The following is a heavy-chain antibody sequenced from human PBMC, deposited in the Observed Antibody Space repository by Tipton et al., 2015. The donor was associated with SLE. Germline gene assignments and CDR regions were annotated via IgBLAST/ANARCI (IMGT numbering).Heavy chain of an antibody. CDR2: IHHGGST. D-gene: IGHD3-9*01. CDR3: ARDSPGDFDWFDAFDI. Sequence: TLSLTCTVSGGSISGHYWSWIRQPPGKGLEWIGYIHHGGSTNYNPSLQSRVTISRDPSKNQFSLKLSSVAAADTAVYYCARDSPGDFDWFDAFDIWGQGTMVTVSS. J-gene: IGHJ3*02. V-gene: IGHV4-59*11. CDR1: GGSISGHY.